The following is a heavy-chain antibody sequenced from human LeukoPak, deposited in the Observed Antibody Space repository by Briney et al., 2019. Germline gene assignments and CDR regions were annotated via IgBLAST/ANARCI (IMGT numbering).Heavy chain of an antibody. CDR3: ATSPYVLRAFDI. V-gene: IGHV3-23*01. Sequence: GGSLRLSCAASGFTFSSYAMNWVRQAPGKGPEWVSTTSGSGGSTYYGDSVKGRFTISRDNSKNTLYLQMSSLRAEDTAVYYCATSPYVLRAFDIWGQGTMVTVSS. D-gene: IGHD2-8*01. CDR1: GFTFSSYA. CDR2: TSGSGGST. J-gene: IGHJ3*02.